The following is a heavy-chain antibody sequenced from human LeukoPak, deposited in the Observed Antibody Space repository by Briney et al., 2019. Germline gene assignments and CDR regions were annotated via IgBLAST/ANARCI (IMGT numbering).Heavy chain of an antibody. CDR3: ATSGYSGYDYPLGY. CDR2: IYSGGST. D-gene: IGHD5-12*01. Sequence: GGSLRLSCAASGFTVSSNYMSWVRQAPGEGLELVSVIYSGGSTYYADSVKGRFTISRDNSKNTLYLQMNSLRAEDTAVYYCATSGYSGYDYPLGYWGQGTLVTVSS. V-gene: IGHV3-66*01. CDR1: GFTVSSNY. J-gene: IGHJ4*02.